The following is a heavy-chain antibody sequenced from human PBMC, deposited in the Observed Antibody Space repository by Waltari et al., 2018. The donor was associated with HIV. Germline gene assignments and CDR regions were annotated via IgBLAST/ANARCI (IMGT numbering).Heavy chain of an antibody. CDR1: GFIVSIHY. D-gene: IGHD2-2*02. J-gene: IGHJ3*02. V-gene: IGHV3-53*01. CDR3: VRYCSSTRCYINAFDI. Sequence: VQLVESGGGLIHHGGSLSLSCEASGFIVSIHYLTWFLQAPGKGFAWVSVIYSGGSTYYADSVKGRFTIARDNSKNALYLQMNSLRAEDMAVYYCVRYCSSTRCYINAFDIWGQGTMVTVSS. CDR2: IYSGGST.